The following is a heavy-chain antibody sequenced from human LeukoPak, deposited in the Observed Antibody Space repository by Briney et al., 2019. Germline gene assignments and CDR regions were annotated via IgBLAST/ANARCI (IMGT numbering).Heavy chain of an antibody. J-gene: IGHJ6*03. CDR3: ARVGRGSSWYFRYYYYYMDV. CDR2: ISYDGSNK. Sequence: GGSLRLSCAASGFTFSSYAMHWVRQAPGKGLEWVAVISYDGSNKYYADSVKGRFTISRDNSKNTLYLQMNSLRAEDTAVYYCARVGRGSSWYFRYYYYYMDVWGKGTTVTVSS. D-gene: IGHD6-13*01. CDR1: GFTFSSYA. V-gene: IGHV3-30*04.